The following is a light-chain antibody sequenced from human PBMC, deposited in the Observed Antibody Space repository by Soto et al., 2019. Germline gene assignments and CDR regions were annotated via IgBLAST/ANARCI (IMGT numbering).Light chain of an antibody. Sequence: EIVMTQSPATLSVSPGERATLSCRASQSVSSNFAWYQQKPGQAPRLLIYGASTRATGIPARFSGSGSGPAFTLTISSLQSEDFAVYYCLQYNHWPFAFGLATKVDI. V-gene: IGKV3-15*01. CDR1: QSVSSN. CDR2: GAS. J-gene: IGKJ3*01. CDR3: LQYNHWPFA.